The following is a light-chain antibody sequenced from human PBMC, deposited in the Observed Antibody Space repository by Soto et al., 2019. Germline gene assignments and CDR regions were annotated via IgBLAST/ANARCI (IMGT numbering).Light chain of an antibody. CDR1: QSISSC. CDR2: KAS. CDR3: LQYHSYPWT. J-gene: IGKJ1*01. V-gene: IGKV1-5*03. Sequence: DIQMTQSPYTLSASVGDRVNITCRASQSISSCLAWSQQKPGTATQRLIYKASSLESGVPSRGSCRGAGPEGTRTISSLQPDDFETYYCLQYHSYPWTFGQGTKVDIK.